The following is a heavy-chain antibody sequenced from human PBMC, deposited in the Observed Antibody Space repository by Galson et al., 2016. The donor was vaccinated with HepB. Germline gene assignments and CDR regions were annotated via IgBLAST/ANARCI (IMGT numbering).Heavy chain of an antibody. CDR3: ARYSDRLQHWLAY. J-gene: IGHJ4*02. CDR2: IYNDGSIR. D-gene: IGHD3-9*01. CDR1: GFDFSNYW. V-gene: IGHV3-74*01. Sequence: SLRLSCAVSGFDFSNYWIHWVRQAPAKGLLWVSAIYNDGSIRTYADSVRGRFTISRDNSKNMVYLQMNSLRVEDTAVYYCARYSDRLQHWLAYWGQGTLVTVSS.